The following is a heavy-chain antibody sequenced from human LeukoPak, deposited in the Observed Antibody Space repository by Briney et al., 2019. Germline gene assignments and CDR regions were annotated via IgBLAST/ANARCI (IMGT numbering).Heavy chain of an antibody. CDR1: GYSFTDYY. CDR3: ARGGHYYSYSMDV. J-gene: IGHJ6*03. Sequence: SVKVSCKASGYSFTDYYMHWVRQAPGQGLEAMGWINPDSGGTNYPQKFQGRVTMTRDTSISTAYMELSRLRSDDTAVYYCARGGHYYSYSMDVWGKGTTVTVSS. CDR2: INPDSGGT. V-gene: IGHV1-2*02.